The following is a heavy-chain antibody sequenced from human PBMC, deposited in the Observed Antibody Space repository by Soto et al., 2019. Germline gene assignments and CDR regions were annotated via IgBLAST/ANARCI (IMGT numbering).Heavy chain of an antibody. V-gene: IGHV4-39*01. Sequence: PSETLSLTCTVSGGSISSSSYYWGWIRQPPGKGLEWIGSIYYSGSTYYNPSLKSRVTISVDTSKNQFSLKLSSVTAADTAVYYCARHQAGPDYFDYWGQGTLVTVSS. CDR2: IYYSGST. CDR3: ARHQAGPDYFDY. D-gene: IGHD6-13*01. J-gene: IGHJ4*02. CDR1: GGSISSSSYY.